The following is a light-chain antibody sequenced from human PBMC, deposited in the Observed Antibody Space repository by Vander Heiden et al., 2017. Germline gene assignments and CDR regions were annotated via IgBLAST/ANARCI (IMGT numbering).Light chain of an antibody. Sequence: EIVLTQSPATLSLSPGERATLSSRASQSLSSYFARYQLKPGRAPRLLIYDATNRATGTPARFSGSGSGTDVSLTISSREPEDFVVYYCQQRRNWAPLTFGGGTKVEIK. V-gene: IGKV3-11*01. CDR2: DAT. CDR3: QQRRNWAPLT. J-gene: IGKJ4*01. CDR1: QSLSSY.